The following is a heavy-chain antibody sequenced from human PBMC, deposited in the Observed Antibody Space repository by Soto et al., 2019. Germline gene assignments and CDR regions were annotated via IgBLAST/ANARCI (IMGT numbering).Heavy chain of an antibody. CDR1: GGSFSGYY. CDR3: ARGAVAGMFDY. CDR2: INHSGST. J-gene: IGHJ4*02. V-gene: IGHV4-34*01. Sequence: QVQLQQWGAGLLKPSETLSLTCAVYGGSFSGYYWSWIRQPPGKGLEWIGEINHSGSTNYNPSLKSRVTMSVDTSKNPFSLKLSSVTAADTAVYYCARGAVAGMFDYWGQGTLVTVSS. D-gene: IGHD6-19*01.